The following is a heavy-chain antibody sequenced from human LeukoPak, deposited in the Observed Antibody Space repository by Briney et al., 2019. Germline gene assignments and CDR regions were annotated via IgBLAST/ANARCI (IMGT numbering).Heavy chain of an antibody. V-gene: IGHV3-21*04. CDR1: GFTFSSYW. CDR3: AKAVPPPAGSYILDY. CDR2: ISSSSSYI. J-gene: IGHJ4*02. D-gene: IGHD3-10*01. Sequence: GGSLRLSCAASGFTFSSYWMSWVRQAPGKGLEWVSSISSSSSYIYYADSVKGRFTISRDNSKNTLYLQMNSLRAEDTAVYYCAKAVPPPAGSYILDYWGQGTLVTVSS.